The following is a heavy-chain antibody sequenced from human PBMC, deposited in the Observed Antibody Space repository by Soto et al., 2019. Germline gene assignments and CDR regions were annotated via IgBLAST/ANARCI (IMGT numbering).Heavy chain of an antibody. J-gene: IGHJ4*02. V-gene: IGHV3-30-3*01. CDR3: ARDASYSFSYFDY. Sequence: PGGSLRLSCAASGFTFSSYAMHWVRQAPGKGLEWVAVISYDGSNKYYADSVKGRFTISRDNSKNTLYLQMNSLRAEDTAVYYCARDASYSFSYFDYWGQGTLVTVSS. D-gene: IGHD1-26*01. CDR1: GFTFSSYA. CDR2: ISYDGSNK.